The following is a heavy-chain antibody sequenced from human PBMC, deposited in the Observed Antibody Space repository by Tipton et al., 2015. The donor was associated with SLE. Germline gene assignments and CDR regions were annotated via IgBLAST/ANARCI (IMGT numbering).Heavy chain of an antibody. D-gene: IGHD4-17*01. CDR1: GGSISSYY. CDR3: ARDGDGDYLVGFDL. CDR2: IYYTGRT. V-gene: IGHV4-59*12. J-gene: IGHJ2*01. Sequence: TLSLTCTVSGGSISSYYWSWIRQPPGKGLEWIGYIYYTGRTNYNPSLKSRVTMLVDTSKNQFSLKLSSVTAADTAVYYCARDGDGDYLVGFDLWGRGTLVTVSS.